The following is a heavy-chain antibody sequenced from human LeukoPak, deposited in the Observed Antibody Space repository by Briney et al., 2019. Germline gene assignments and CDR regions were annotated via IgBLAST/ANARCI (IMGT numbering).Heavy chain of an antibody. CDR1: GFTFSSYG. D-gene: IGHD3-22*01. V-gene: IGHV3-30*18. Sequence: PGGPLRLSCAASGFTFSSYGMHWVRQATGKGLEGVAVISYDGSNKYYADSVKGRFTISRDNSKNTLYLQMNSLRAEDTAVYYCAKDVHDSSGYDYWGQGTLVTVSS. CDR2: ISYDGSNK. J-gene: IGHJ4*02. CDR3: AKDVHDSSGYDY.